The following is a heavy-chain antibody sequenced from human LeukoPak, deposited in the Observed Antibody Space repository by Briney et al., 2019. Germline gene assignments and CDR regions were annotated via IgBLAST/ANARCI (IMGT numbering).Heavy chain of an antibody. V-gene: IGHV4-59*01. Sequence: SETLSLTCTVSGGSIKTNYWSWIRQPPGKGLEWIGYGYYRGSTNYNPSLKSRVTISVDTSKNQFSLKLNSVTTADTAVYYCAREGDPGSGYNYGNWLDPWSQGTLVTVSS. D-gene: IGHD5-12*01. CDR1: GGSIKTNY. J-gene: IGHJ5*02. CDR2: GYYRGST. CDR3: AREGDPGSGYNYGNWLDP.